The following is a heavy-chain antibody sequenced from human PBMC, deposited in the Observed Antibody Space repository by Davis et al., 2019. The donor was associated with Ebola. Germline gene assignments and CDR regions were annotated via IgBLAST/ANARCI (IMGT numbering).Heavy chain of an antibody. CDR2: IYYSGST. J-gene: IGHJ6*02. V-gene: IGHV4-39*01. CDR3: ARRQDYDFWSGYRNGMDV. Sequence: MPSETLPLTCTVSGGSISSSSYYWGWIRQPPGKGLEWIGSIYYSGSTYYNPSLKSRVTISVDTSKNQFSLKLSSVTAADTAVYYCARRQDYDFWSGYRNGMDVWGQGTTVTVSS. CDR1: GGSISSSSYY. D-gene: IGHD3-3*01.